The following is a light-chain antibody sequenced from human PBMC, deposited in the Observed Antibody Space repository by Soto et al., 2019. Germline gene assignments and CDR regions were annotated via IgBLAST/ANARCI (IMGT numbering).Light chain of an antibody. CDR3: KQYDGSHGT. CDR1: QSVSSNH. CDR2: GAS. V-gene: IGKV3-20*01. Sequence: EVVLTQSPGTLSLSPGERATLSCRASQSVSSNHLAWYQQKPGQAPRLLIYGASSRATGVPDRFSGSGSGTDFTLTISRLEPEDFAVYYCKQYDGSHGTFGLGTKVDIK. J-gene: IGKJ1*01.